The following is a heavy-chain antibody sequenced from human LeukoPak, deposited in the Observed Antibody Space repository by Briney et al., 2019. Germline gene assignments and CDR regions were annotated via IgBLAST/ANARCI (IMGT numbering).Heavy chain of an antibody. J-gene: IGHJ2*01. D-gene: IGHD3-10*01. Sequence: SETPSLTCAVYGGSFSGYYWSWIRQPPGKGLEWIGEINHSGSTNYNPSLKSRVTISVDTSKNQFSLKLSSVTAADTAVYYCARRLGSGSYYRRRGYWYFDLWGRGTLVTVSS. CDR1: GGSFSGYY. V-gene: IGHV4-34*01. CDR2: INHSGST. CDR3: ARRLGSGSYYRRRGYWYFDL.